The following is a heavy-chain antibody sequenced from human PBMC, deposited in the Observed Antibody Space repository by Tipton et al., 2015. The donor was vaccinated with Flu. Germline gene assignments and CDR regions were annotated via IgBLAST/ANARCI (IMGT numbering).Heavy chain of an antibody. J-gene: IGHJ5*02. Sequence: VQLVQSGAEVKKPGESLKISCKGSGYSFTSYWIGWVRQMPGKGLEWMGIIYPGDSDTRYSPSFQGQVTISADKSISTAYLQWSSLKASDTAMYYCARRWVGSGYYTGPGGDWFDPWGQGTLVTVSS. CDR1: GYSFTSYW. CDR3: ARRWVGSGYYTGPGGDWFDP. V-gene: IGHV5-51*03. D-gene: IGHD3-3*01. CDR2: IYPGDSDT.